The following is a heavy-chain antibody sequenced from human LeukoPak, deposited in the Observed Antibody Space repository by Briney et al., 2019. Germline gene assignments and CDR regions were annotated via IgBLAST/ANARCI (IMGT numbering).Heavy chain of an antibody. CDR1: NYTFTSYG. V-gene: IGHV1-18*01. D-gene: IGHD5-12*01. CDR3: ARDLSSGYESGAFDI. CDR2: INAYNGDT. Sequence: GASVKVSCKASNYTFTSYGISWVRQAPGQGLEWMAWINAYNGDTNYAQKFQGRVTLTTDTSTSTAYMELRSLRSDDTAVYYCARDLSSGYESGAFDIWGQGTMVTVSS. J-gene: IGHJ3*02.